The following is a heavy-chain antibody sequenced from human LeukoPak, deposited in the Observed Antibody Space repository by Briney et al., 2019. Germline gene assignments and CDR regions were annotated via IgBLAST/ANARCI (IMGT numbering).Heavy chain of an antibody. Sequence: ASVKVSCKASGYTFINYGISWVRQAPGQGLEWMGWISAYNGNTKYAQKFQSRVTMTTDTSTNTVNMELRSLRSDDTAVFYCARSGSHNYYYYGMDVWGQGTTVIVSS. D-gene: IGHD1-26*01. CDR2: ISAYNGNT. J-gene: IGHJ6*02. V-gene: IGHV1-18*01. CDR3: ARSGSHNYYYYGMDV. CDR1: GYTFINYG.